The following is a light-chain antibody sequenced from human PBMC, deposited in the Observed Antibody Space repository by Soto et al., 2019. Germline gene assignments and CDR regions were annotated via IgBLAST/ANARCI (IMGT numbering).Light chain of an antibody. Sequence: QSALPQPASVSGSPGQSITISCTGTSSDVGYYDYVSWYQQHPGKAPKLVIYAVSDRPSGVSNRFSGSKSANTASLAISGLQAEDEADYYCSSYTTSSTVVFGGGTKVTVL. V-gene: IGLV2-14*01. CDR1: SSDVGYYDY. CDR3: SSYTTSSTVV. CDR2: AVS. J-gene: IGLJ2*01.